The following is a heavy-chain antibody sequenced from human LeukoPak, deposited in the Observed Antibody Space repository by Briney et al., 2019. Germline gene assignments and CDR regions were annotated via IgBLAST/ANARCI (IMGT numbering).Heavy chain of an antibody. Sequence: GGSLRLSCAASGFAFNNYAMTWVRQAPGKGLEWVSNINDNGGQRHYADSVKGRFTISRDNSKDTLFLQMDGLRAEDTAVYYCAKTQWKVGATDYFDYWGQGILVTVSS. CDR2: INDNGGQR. CDR3: AKTQWKVGATDYFDY. D-gene: IGHD1-26*01. J-gene: IGHJ4*02. V-gene: IGHV3-23*01. CDR1: GFAFNNYA.